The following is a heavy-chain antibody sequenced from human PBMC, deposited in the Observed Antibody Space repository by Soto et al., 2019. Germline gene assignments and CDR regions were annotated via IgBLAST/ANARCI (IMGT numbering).Heavy chain of an antibody. J-gene: IGHJ3*02. CDR1: GDSVSNNSAA. CDR3: ARGGSSSGDAFDI. Sequence: QTLTLTCAISGDSVSNNSAAWNWIRQSPSRGLEWLGRTYYRSKWYNDYAVSVKSRIAINPDTSKNQFSLQLNSVTPEDTAVYYCARGGSSSGDAFDIWGQGTMVTVSS. D-gene: IGHD6-13*01. CDR2: TYYRSKWYN. V-gene: IGHV6-1*01.